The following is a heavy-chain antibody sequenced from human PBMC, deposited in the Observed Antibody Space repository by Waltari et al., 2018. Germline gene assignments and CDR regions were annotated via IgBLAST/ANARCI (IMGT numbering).Heavy chain of an antibody. D-gene: IGHD4-17*01. CDR1: GYTFTGYY. Sequence: QVQLVQSGAEVKKPGASVKVSCKASGYTFTGYYMHWVRQAPGQGLEWMGRIHPNRGGTNYAQKLQGRVTMTRDTSISTAYMELSRLRSDDTAVYYCARLRVTTTGDSFDPWGQGTLVTVSS. CDR3: ARLRVTTTGDSFDP. V-gene: IGHV1-2*06. J-gene: IGHJ5*02. CDR2: IHPNRGGT.